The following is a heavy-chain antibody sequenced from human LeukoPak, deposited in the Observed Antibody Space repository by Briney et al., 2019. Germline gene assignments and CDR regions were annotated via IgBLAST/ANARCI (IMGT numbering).Heavy chain of an antibody. CDR2: ISSSSSNI. V-gene: IGHV3-21*01. Sequence: GGSLRLSCAASGFIFSSYSMNWVRQAPGKGLEWASSISSSSSNIYYADSVKGRFIISRDNAKNSLYLQMNSLRAEDTALYFCARDPSPYSGSGDYYYYYMDVWGKGTTVTVSS. CDR1: GFIFSSYS. CDR3: ARDPSPYSGSGDYYYYYMDV. D-gene: IGHD1-26*01. J-gene: IGHJ6*03.